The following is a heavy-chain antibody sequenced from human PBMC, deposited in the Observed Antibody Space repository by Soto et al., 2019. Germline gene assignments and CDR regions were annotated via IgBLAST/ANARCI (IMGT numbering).Heavy chain of an antibody. J-gene: IGHJ6*03. CDR1: GYTFTSYD. D-gene: IGHD3-16*02. CDR3: ARGINYDYFWGSYRYYYYYMDV. V-gene: IGHV1-8*01. Sequence: GASVKVSCKASGYTFTSYDINWVRQATGQGLEWMGWMNPNSGNTGYAQKFQGRVTMTRNTSISTAYMELSSLRSEDTAVYYCARGINYDYFWGSYRYYYYYMDVWGKGTTVTVSS. CDR2: MNPNSGNT.